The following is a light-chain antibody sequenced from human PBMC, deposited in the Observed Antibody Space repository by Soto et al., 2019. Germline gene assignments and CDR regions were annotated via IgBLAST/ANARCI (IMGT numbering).Light chain of an antibody. CDR1: SSNIGNNA. CDR2: YDD. V-gene: IGLV1-36*01. Sequence: QSVLTQPPSVSEAPRRRVTISCSGSSSNIGNNAVNWYQQLPGKAPKLLIYYDDLLPSGVSDRFSGSKSGTSASLAISGLQSEDEADYYCATWDGSLNGVVFGGGTKVTVL. CDR3: ATWDGSLNGVV. J-gene: IGLJ2*01.